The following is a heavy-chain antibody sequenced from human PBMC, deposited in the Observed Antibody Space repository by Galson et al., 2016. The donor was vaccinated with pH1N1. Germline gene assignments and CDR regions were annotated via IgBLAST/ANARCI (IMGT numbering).Heavy chain of an antibody. Sequence: SLRLSCAASGFPFSDYGMHWVRQAPGKGLVWVARIDNDGSGTSHADSVRGRFAISRDNAENMLYLQMNSLRTDDTAVYYCARNWEGIDDWGQGALVTVSS. CDR2: IDNDGSGT. D-gene: IGHD1-26*01. CDR1: GFPFSDYG. V-gene: IGHV3-74*01. CDR3: ARNWEGIDD. J-gene: IGHJ4*02.